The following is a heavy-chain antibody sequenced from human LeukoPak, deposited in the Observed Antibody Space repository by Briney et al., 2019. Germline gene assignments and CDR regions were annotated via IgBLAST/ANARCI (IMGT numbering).Heavy chain of an antibody. V-gene: IGHV4-61*01. CDR2: ISNSGST. D-gene: IGHD3-22*01. J-gene: IGHJ4*02. Sequence: PSETLSLTCPVSGGSVTSGTSFWTWIRQPPGRGLDWFGFISNSGSTNYNPSLKTRVPLSRATSKTRFTLDPNSLTAGATAVYFCARSPSGYRFDYWGQGALVTVSS. CDR1: GGSVTSGTSF. CDR3: ARSPSGYRFDY.